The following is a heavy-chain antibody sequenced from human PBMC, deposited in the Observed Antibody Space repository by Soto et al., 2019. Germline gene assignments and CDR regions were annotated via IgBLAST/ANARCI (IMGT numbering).Heavy chain of an antibody. CDR2: IKEDGSEK. D-gene: IGHD2-15*01. CDR1: GFTFSNRW. Sequence: GWSLRLSCAASGFTFSNRWMTWVRQAPGKGLEWVANIKEDGSEKHYVDSVKGRFTISRDNAKNSLYLQMNSLRVEDTAVYFCSRDVVVGAKALNYWGQGALVTASS. CDR3: SRDVVVGAKALNY. V-gene: IGHV3-7*01. J-gene: IGHJ4*02.